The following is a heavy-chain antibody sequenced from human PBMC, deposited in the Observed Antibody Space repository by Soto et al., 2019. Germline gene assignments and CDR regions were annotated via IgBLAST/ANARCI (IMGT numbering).Heavy chain of an antibody. V-gene: IGHV1-69*06. CDR2: IIPIFGAT. J-gene: IGHJ5*01. CDR3: ARMGGSFLDS. Sequence: SGAEVKKPGSSVKVSCKASGGTFSSYAITWVRQAPGQGLDWMGEIIPIFGATNFAQKFQGRVTITADKSTTTAYMELSSLTSEDTAVYYCARMGGSFLDSWGQGTLVTVSS. CDR1: GGTFSSYA. D-gene: IGHD1-26*01.